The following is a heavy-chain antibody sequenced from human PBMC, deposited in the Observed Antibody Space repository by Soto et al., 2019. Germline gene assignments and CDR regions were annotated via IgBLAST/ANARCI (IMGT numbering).Heavy chain of an antibody. CDR2: IHYSGIT. J-gene: IGHJ4*02. Sequence: SETLSLTCTVSGGSFSSYYWSWIRQPPGKGLEWIGYIHYSGITNYNPSLKIRVTISVDTSKNQFSLKLSSVTAADTAVYYCARVDYDILTGYYFDYWGQGILVTVSS. CDR1: GGSFSSYY. D-gene: IGHD3-9*01. V-gene: IGHV4-59*01. CDR3: ARVDYDILTGYYFDY.